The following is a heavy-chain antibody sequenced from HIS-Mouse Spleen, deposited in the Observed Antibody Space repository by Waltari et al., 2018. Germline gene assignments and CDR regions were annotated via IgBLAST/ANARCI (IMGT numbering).Heavy chain of an antibody. CDR1: GFTFSSYG. CDR2: RWYDGSNK. CDR3: AKGGLMVYAIGDY. V-gene: IGHV3-33*06. J-gene: IGHJ4*02. Sequence: QVQLVESGGGVVQPGRSLRLSGAASGFTFSSYGMHWVRQAPGKGLEWVAVRWYDGSNKYYADSVKGRFTISRDNSKNTLYLQMNSLRAEDTAVYYCAKGGLMVYAIGDYWGQGTLVTVSS. D-gene: IGHD2-8*01.